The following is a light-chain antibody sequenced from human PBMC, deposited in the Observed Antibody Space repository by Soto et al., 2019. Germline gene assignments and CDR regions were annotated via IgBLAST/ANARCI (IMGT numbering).Light chain of an antibody. CDR2: AAT. CDR3: QQSYSNPRT. V-gene: IGKV1-39*01. Sequence: DIQMTQSPSSLSASVVDRVTITCRASQSISSYLNWYQHKPGKAPNLLIYAATTLQSGVPSRFSGSGSGTDFTLTISSLQPEDFATYYCQQSYSNPRTFGQGTKVDI. CDR1: QSISSY. J-gene: IGKJ1*01.